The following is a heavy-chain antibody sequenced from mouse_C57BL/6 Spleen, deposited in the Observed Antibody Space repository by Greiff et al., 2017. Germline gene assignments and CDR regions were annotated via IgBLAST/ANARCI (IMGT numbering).Heavy chain of an antibody. Sequence: VQLQQSGPELVKPGASVKISCKASGYSFTGYYMNWVTQSPEKSLEWIGEINPSTGGTTYNQKFKAKATLTVDKSSSTAYMQLKSLTSEDSAVYYCAREGWDDYWGQGTTLTVSS. J-gene: IGHJ2*01. CDR2: INPSTGGT. D-gene: IGHD3-3*01. V-gene: IGHV1-42*01. CDR3: AREGWDDY. CDR1: GYSFTGYY.